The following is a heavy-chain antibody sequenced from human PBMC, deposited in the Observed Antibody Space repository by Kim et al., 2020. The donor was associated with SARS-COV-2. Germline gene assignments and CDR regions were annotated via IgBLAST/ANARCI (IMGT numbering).Heavy chain of an antibody. V-gene: IGHV5-10-1*01. CDR3: ATHFTNPGIAAAGGVDYYYYYGMDV. D-gene: IGHD6-13*01. CDR1: GYSFTSYW. CDR2: IDPSDSYT. Sequence: GESLKISCKGSGYSFTSYWISWVRQMPGKGLEWMGRIDPSDSYTNYSPSFQGHVTISADKSISTAYLQWSSLKASDTAMYYCATHFTNPGIAAAGGVDYYYYYGMDVWGQGTTVTVSS. J-gene: IGHJ6*02.